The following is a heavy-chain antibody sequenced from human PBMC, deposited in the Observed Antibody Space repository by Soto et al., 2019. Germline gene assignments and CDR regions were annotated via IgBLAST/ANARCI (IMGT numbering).Heavy chain of an antibody. J-gene: IGHJ6*02. CDR3: ARETLTLFGGVRDNVYYGMDV. V-gene: IGHV3-48*03. CDR1: GFTFSSYE. CDR2: IGTSETIR. D-gene: IGHD3-3*01. Sequence: EVQLEESGGGLVQPGGSLRLSCAASGFTFSSYEMNWVRQVPGKGLQWVSYIGTSETIRYYADSVKGRFTISRDNTKNSLYLKMNSLGAEDTAIYYCARETLTLFGGVRDNVYYGMDVWGPGNTVTVSS.